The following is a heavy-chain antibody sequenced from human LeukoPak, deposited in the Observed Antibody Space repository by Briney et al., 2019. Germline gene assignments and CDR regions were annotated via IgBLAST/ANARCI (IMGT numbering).Heavy chain of an antibody. Sequence: SETLSLTCNVSGVSISSYYWSWIRLPPGKRLQWIGDMYYSGSPNYNPSLKSRVTLSLDTSKNQFSLKLTSVTAADTAVYYCARVSPDYGDFYYAPFDDWGQGTLVTVSS. J-gene: IGHJ4*02. CDR3: ARVSPDYGDFYYAPFDD. V-gene: IGHV4-59*01. D-gene: IGHD4-17*01. CDR2: MYYSGSP. CDR1: GVSISSYY.